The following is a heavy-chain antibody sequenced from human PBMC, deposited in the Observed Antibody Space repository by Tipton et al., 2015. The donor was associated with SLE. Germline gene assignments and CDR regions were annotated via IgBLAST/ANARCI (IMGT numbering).Heavy chain of an antibody. D-gene: IGHD1-14*01. CDR2: ISTSGSI. CDR3: ARGKTRVEY. V-gene: IGHV4-61*02. CDR1: GGSISRGRYY. J-gene: IGHJ4*02. Sequence: TLSLTCTVSGGSISRGRYYWSWIRQPAGKGLEWIGRISTSGSITYNPPLKSRVTISVDTSNNQFSLNLNSVTAADTAVYYCARGKTRVEYWGQGTLVTVSS.